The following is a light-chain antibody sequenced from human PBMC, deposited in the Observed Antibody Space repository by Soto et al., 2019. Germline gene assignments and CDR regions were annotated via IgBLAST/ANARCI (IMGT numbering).Light chain of an antibody. CDR1: SSDIGGYNY. V-gene: IGLV2-14*03. CDR3: SSYTSSGALVL. Sequence: QSALTQPASVSGSPGQSITMSCTGTSSDIGGYNYVSWYQQHPGNAPKLMIYDVTNRPSGVSNRFSGSKSGNTASLTISALQADDEADYYCSSYTSSGALVLFGGGPKLTVL. J-gene: IGLJ2*01. CDR2: DVT.